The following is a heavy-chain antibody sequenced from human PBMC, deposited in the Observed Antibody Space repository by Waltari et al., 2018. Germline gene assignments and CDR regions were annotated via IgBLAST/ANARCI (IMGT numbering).Heavy chain of an antibody. J-gene: IGHJ3*02. D-gene: IGHD4-4*01. CDR2: IYTSGST. CDR3: ARQTTVTVDDAFDI. V-gene: IGHV4-61*02. Sequence: QVQLQESGPGLVKPSQTLSLTCTVSGGSISSGSYYWSWIRQPAGKGLEWIGRIYTSGSTNYNPSLKSRVTISVDTSKNQFSLKLSSVTAADTAVYYCARQTTVTVDDAFDIWGQGTMVTVSS. CDR1: GGSISSGSYY.